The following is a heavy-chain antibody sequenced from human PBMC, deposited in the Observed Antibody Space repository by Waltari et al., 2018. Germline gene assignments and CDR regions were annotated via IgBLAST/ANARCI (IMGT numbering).Heavy chain of an antibody. D-gene: IGHD7-27*01. Sequence: EVQLLESGGGLVQPGGSLRLSCAASGFTFSTYVMNWVRQAPGKWLEWVSSISDAGGIINYADSVKGRFTISRDNSKNTLYLQMNSLRVDDTAVYYCARGSGVDSWGQGTLVTISS. J-gene: IGHJ4*02. CDR3: ARGSGVDS. V-gene: IGHV3-23*01. CDR2: ISDAGGII. CDR1: GFTFSTYV.